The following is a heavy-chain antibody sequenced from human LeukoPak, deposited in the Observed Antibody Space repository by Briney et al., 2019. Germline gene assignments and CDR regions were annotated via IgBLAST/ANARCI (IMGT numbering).Heavy chain of an antibody. V-gene: IGHV3-11*04. CDR1: GFTFNDYY. Sequence: GGSLRLSCAASGFTFNDYYMSWIRQAPGEGLEWVSYIGSSGGTIYYADSVKGRFTISRDNAKNSLYLQMNSLRDEDTAVYYCARGVRGYSCGSRFDYWGQGTLVTVSS. D-gene: IGHD5-18*01. CDR3: ARGVRGYSCGSRFDY. CDR2: IGSSGGTI. J-gene: IGHJ4*02.